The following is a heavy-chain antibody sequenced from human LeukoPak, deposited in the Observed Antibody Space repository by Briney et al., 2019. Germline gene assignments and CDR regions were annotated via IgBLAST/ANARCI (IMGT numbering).Heavy chain of an antibody. J-gene: IGHJ4*02. D-gene: IGHD1-14*01. CDR3: SRLGDKGPEY. CDR1: GFTFSGSS. Sequence: GGSLKLSCAASGFTFSGSSMHWVGQASGKGVEGVGRIRSIANSYAPAYAASVKGRLTISRDESKNVPYLQMNNLKTEDTVFIYCSRLGDKGPEYWGQGTLVTVSS. CDR2: IRSIANSYAP. V-gene: IGHV3-73*01.